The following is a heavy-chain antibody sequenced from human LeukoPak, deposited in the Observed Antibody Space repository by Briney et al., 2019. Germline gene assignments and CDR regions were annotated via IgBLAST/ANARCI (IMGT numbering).Heavy chain of an antibody. V-gene: IGHV3-23*01. J-gene: IGHJ4*02. D-gene: IGHD1-1*01. CDR1: GFTFSSYA. Sequence: GGSLRLSCAASGFTFSSYAMSWVRQAPGKGLEWVSAISCSGGSTYYADSAKGRFTISRDNSKNTLYLQMNSLRAEDTAVYYCAHLQAANDNEPNDYWGQGTLVTVSS. CDR2: ISCSGGST. CDR3: AHLQAANDNEPNDY.